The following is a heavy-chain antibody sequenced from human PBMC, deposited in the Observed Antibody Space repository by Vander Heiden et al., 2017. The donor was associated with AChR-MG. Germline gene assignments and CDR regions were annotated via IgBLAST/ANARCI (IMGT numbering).Heavy chain of an antibody. CDR3: AKDKTKLRSGVDY. Sequence: EVQLLESGGDLGQPGGSLRLSCAASGFTFSSYAMSWVRQAPGKGLEWVSVISGSGSTTYYADSVKGRFTISRDNSKNTLYLQMNSLRVDDTAVYYCAKDKTKLRSGVDYWGQGTLVTVSS. J-gene: IGHJ4*02. V-gene: IGHV3-23*01. CDR2: ISGSGSTT. CDR1: GFTFSSYA.